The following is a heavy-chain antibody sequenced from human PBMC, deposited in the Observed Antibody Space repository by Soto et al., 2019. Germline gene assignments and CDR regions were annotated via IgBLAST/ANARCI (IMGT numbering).Heavy chain of an antibody. J-gene: IGHJ4*02. CDR2: IYYSGST. CDR3: AREMNYYDTSGDSYYDY. CDR1: GGSISSGTYH. Sequence: SETLSLTCTVSGGSISSGTYHWTWIRQHPEKGLEWIGYIYYSGSTYYNPSLKSRVTISVDTSKNQFSLRLSSVTAADTAVYYCAREMNYYDTSGDSYYDYWGQGTLVTGSS. V-gene: IGHV4-31*03. D-gene: IGHD3-22*01.